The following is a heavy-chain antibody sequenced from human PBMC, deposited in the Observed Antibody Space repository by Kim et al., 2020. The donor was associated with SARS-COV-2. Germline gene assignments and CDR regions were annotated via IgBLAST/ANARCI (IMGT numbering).Heavy chain of an antibody. CDR1: GGSISSYY. V-gene: IGHV4-59*01. Sequence: SETLSLTCTVSGGSISSYYWSWIRQPPGKGLEWIGYSYYSGSTNYNPSLKIRVTISVDTSKNQFSLKLNSVIAADTAVDYCARFRYNPSYFDYWGQGTLVTVSS. J-gene: IGHJ4*02. D-gene: IGHD1-1*01. CDR3: ARFRYNPSYFDY. CDR2: SYYSGST.